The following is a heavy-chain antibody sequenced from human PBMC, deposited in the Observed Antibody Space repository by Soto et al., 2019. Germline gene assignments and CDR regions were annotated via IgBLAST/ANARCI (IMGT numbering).Heavy chain of an antibody. D-gene: IGHD3-22*01. Sequence: PGESLKISCKGSRYSFTSYWIGWVRQMPGKGLEWMGIIYPGDSDTRYSPSFQGQVTISADKSISTAYLQWSSLKASDTAMYYCARRPTYYYGSSAYGAFDIWGQETMVTVSS. J-gene: IGHJ3*02. CDR3: ARRPTYYYGSSAYGAFDI. CDR2: IYPGDSDT. V-gene: IGHV5-51*01. CDR1: RYSFTSYW.